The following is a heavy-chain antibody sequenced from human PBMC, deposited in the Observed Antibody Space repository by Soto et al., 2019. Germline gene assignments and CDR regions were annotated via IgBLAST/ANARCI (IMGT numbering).Heavy chain of an antibody. CDR1: GFSLSNARMG. J-gene: IGHJ4*02. D-gene: IGHD3-3*01. CDR2: IFSNDEK. CDR3: ARETYYDFWSGYSD. V-gene: IGHV2-26*01. Sequence: QATLKESGPALVQPTETLTLTCTVSGFSLSNARMGVSWIRQPPGKALEWLAHIFSNDEKSYSTSLKSSLTIAKDTSKSQVVLTMTNMDPVDTATYYCARETYYDFWSGYSDWGQGTLVTVCS.